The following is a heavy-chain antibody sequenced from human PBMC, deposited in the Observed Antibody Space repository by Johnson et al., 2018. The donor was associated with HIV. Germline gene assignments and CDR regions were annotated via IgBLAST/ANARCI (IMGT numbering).Heavy chain of an antibody. Sequence: VQLVESGGGLVQPGGSLRLSCAASGFTFSSYAMSWVRQAPGKGLEWVSAISGSGGSTYYADSVKGRFTLSRDNSKNTLYLQMNSLRAEDTAVYYCAKDGSDIVVVPAAPDAFDIWGQGTMVTVSS. V-gene: IGHV3-23*04. CDR3: AKDGSDIVVVPAAPDAFDI. D-gene: IGHD2-2*01. CDR2: ISGSGGST. CDR1: GFTFSSYA. J-gene: IGHJ3*02.